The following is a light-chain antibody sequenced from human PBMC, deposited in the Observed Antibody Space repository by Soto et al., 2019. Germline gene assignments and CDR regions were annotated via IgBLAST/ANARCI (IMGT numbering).Light chain of an antibody. CDR1: SSDVGGFNY. J-gene: IGLJ1*01. CDR3: CSYAGRYTYV. CDR2: DVS. V-gene: IGLV2-11*01. Sequence: QSVLTQPPSVSGSPGQSVTISCTGTSSDVGGFNYVSWYQQYPGKAPKLMIYDVSKRPSGVPDRFSGSKSDNTASLTISGLQAEDEADYYCCSYAGRYTYVFGTGTKVTVL.